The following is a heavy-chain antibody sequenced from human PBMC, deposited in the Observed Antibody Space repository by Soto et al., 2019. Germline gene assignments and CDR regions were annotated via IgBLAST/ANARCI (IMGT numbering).Heavy chain of an antibody. D-gene: IGHD3-10*01. CDR1: GYTFTSYA. CDR2: INSGNGHT. CDR3: ARDSEDIGFVELPHLDYYYGIDV. Sequence: QVQLVQSGAEVKKPGASVKVSCKASGYTFTSYAMHWVRQAPGQRLEWMGWINSGNGHTKYSQKFPGRVTITRDTSASTAYMELSSLRSEDTAVYYCARDSEDIGFVELPHLDYYYGIDVWCQWTTVTVSS. J-gene: IGHJ6*02. V-gene: IGHV1-3*01.